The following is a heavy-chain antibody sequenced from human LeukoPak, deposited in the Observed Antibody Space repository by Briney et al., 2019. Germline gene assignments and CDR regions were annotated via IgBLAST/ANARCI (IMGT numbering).Heavy chain of an antibody. CDR1: GGSISSGGYS. CDR2: IYHSGST. V-gene: IGHV4-30-2*01. CDR3: ARVSHNGDNDAFDI. J-gene: IGHJ3*02. Sequence: SETLSLTCAVSGGSISSGGYSWSWIRQPPGKGLEWIGYIYHSGSTYYNPSLESRVTISVDRSKNQFSLKLSSVTAADTAVYYCARVSHNGDNDAFDIWGQGTMVTVSS. D-gene: IGHD4-17*01.